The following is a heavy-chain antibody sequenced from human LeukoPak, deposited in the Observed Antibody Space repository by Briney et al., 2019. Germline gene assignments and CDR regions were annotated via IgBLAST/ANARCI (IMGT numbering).Heavy chain of an antibody. V-gene: IGHV1-2*02. CDR2: INPNSGAT. J-gene: IGHJ4*02. CDR1: GDTFTDYY. D-gene: IGHD3-10*01. Sequence: GASVKVPCKASGDTFTDYYIHWVRQAPGQGLEWMGWINPNSGATNYAQKFQGRVNMTRDTSISTAYMELSTLRSDDTAVYYCATASGRFSPIDYWGQGDLVTVSS. CDR3: ATASGRFSPIDY.